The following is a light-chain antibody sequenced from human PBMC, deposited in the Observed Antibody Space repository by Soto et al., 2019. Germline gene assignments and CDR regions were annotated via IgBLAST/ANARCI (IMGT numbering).Light chain of an antibody. CDR2: KAS. CDR3: QQSWT. V-gene: IGKV1-5*03. J-gene: IGKJ1*01. Sequence: DIQMTQSPSTLSASVGDRVTITCRASQSISNWLAWYQQKPGKAPKLLIYKASSLESGVPSRFSGSGSGTEFTLTISSLQPDDFATYYCQQSWTFGKGTKVEIK. CDR1: QSISNW.